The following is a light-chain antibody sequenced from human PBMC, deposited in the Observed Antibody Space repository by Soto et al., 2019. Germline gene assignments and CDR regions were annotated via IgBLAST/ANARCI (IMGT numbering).Light chain of an antibody. CDR3: QQYYSTPWT. J-gene: IGKJ1*01. V-gene: IGKV4-1*01. CDR2: WAS. CDR1: QSVLYSSNNKNY. Sequence: DIVMTQSPDSLAVSLGERATFNCKSSQSVLYSSNNKNYLAWYQQKPGQAPKLLIYWASTREFGVPDRVSGSGSGTDFTLTISIRQAEEVAVYYCQQYYSTPWTFGQGTKVEIK.